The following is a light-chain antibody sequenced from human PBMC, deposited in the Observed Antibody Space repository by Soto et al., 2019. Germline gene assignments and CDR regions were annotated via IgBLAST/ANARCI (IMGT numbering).Light chain of an antibody. CDR2: AAS. V-gene: IGKV1-39*01. CDR1: QSISSY. J-gene: IGKJ1*01. Sequence: DLQMTQSPSSLSASVGDRVTITCRASQSISSYLHWYQQKPGKAPKLLIYAASSLQSGVPSRFSGSGSGTDFTLTISSLQPEDFATYYCQQSFSTPWTFGQGTKVEIK. CDR3: QQSFSTPWT.